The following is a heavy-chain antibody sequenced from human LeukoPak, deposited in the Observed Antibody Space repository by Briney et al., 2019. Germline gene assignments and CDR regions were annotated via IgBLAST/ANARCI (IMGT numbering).Heavy chain of an antibody. D-gene: IGHD3-16*02. J-gene: IGHJ5*02. V-gene: IGHV1-8*01. CDR3: ARGPLVRLPSSFDP. CDR2: MNPNSGNT. Sequence: GASVKVSCKASGYTFTSYDINWVRQATGQGLEWMGWMNPNSGNTGSAQRFQGRITMTRDTSISTAYMGLSSLRSEDTAVYYCARGPLVRLPSSFDPWGQGTLVTVSS. CDR1: GYTFTSYD.